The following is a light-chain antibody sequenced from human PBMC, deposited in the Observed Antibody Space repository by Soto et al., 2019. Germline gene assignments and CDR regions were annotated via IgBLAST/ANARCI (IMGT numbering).Light chain of an antibody. CDR2: EVN. V-gene: IGLV2-14*01. J-gene: IGLJ1*01. Sequence: QSALTQPASVSGSPRQSITISCTGASSDVGGYTYVSWYQQHPGKAPKLTIYEVNNRPSGVSHRFSGSKSGNTASLTISGLQAEDEADYYCSSYTSSSTLYVFGTGTKLTVL. CDR1: SSDVGGYTY. CDR3: SSYTSSSTLYV.